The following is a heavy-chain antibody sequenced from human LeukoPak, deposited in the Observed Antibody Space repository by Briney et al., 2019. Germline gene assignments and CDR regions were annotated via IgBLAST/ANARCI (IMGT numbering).Heavy chain of an antibody. D-gene: IGHD3-22*01. CDR3: ARLTYYYDSSGPPISNWFDP. V-gene: IGHV5-51*01. CDR2: FYPGDSDT. J-gene: IGHJ5*02. CDR1: GYRFTSYW. Sequence: GESLKISCKGSGYRFTSYWIGWVRQMPGKGLEGMGIFYPGDSDTRYSPSFQGQVTISADKSISTAYLQWSSLKASDTAMYYCARLTYYYDSSGPPISNWFDPWGQGTLVTVSS.